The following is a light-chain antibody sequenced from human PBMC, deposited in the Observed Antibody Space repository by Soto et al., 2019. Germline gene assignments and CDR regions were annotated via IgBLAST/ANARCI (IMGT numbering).Light chain of an antibody. J-gene: IGLJ1*01. Sequence: QSALTQPASVSGSPGQSITISCTGTSSDVGAYNYVSWYQQHPGKAPKLMIYEVSNRPSGVSDRFSGSKSGNTATLTISGLQADDEADYYCSSYTTSSTLGFGTGTMVTVL. CDR3: SSYTTSSTLG. CDR1: SSDVGAYNY. V-gene: IGLV2-14*01. CDR2: EVS.